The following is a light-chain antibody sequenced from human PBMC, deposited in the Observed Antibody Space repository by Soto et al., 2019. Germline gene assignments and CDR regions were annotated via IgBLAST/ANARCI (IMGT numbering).Light chain of an antibody. CDR3: QHYNSYSEA. CDR2: KAS. CDR1: QTISSW. J-gene: IGKJ1*01. Sequence: IHMTHSPSTLSGSLGYRFTITCRASQTISSWLAWYQQKPGKAPKLLIYKASTLKSGVPSRFSGSGSGTEFTLTISSLQPDDFATYHCQHYNSYSEAFGQGTKVDIK. V-gene: IGKV1-5*03.